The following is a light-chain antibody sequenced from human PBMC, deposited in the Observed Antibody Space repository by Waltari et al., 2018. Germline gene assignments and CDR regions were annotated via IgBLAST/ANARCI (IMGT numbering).Light chain of an antibody. CDR3: CSYASGSTFV. CDR2: EVT. CDR1: SRYVGTYNL. V-gene: IGLV2-23*02. Sequence: QPALTQPASVSGSPGQSIPIPCPGTSRYVGTYNLVSWYQQHAGEAPKLMIYEVTKRPSGVSNRFSGSKSGNTASLTISGLQAEDEADYYCCSYASGSTFVFGGGTKLTVL. J-gene: IGLJ2*01.